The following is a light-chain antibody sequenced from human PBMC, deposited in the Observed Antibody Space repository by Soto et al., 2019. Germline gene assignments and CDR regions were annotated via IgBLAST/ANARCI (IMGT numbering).Light chain of an antibody. Sequence: QSALTQPASVSGSPGQSITISCTGTSGDVGAYNYVSWYQQHPGKAPKLMIYEVSNRPSGVSSRFSGSKSGNTASLTISGLQAEDEADYYCCSYAGSSTFSYVFGTGTKLTVL. J-gene: IGLJ1*01. CDR1: SGDVGAYNY. V-gene: IGLV2-23*02. CDR2: EVS. CDR3: CSYAGSSTFSYV.